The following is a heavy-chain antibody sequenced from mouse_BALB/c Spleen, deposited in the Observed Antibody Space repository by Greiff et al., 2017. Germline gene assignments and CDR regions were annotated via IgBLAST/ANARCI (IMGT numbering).Heavy chain of an antibody. CDR3: ARAGNYSYAMDY. V-gene: IGHV7-3*02. Sequence: EVKLVESGGGLVQPGGSLRLSCATSGFTFTDYYMSWVRQPPGKALEWLGFIRNKANGYTTEYSASVKGRFTISRDNSQSILYLQMNTLRAEDSATYYCARAGNYSYAMDYWGQGTSVTVSS. CDR2: IRNKANGYTT. J-gene: IGHJ4*01. CDR1: GFTFTDYY. D-gene: IGHD2-1*01.